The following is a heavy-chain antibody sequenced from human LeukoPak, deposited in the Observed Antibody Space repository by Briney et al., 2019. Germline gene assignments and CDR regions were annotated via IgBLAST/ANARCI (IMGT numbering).Heavy chain of an antibody. Sequence: SETLSLTCAVYGGSFSGYYWSWIRQPPGNGLEWIGEINHSGSTNYNPSLKSRVTISVDTSKNQFSLKLSSVTAADTAVYYCARSGLYYFDYWGQGTLVTVSS. CDR3: ARSGLYYFDY. CDR1: GGSFSGYY. D-gene: IGHD6-25*01. J-gene: IGHJ4*02. CDR2: INHSGST. V-gene: IGHV4-34*01.